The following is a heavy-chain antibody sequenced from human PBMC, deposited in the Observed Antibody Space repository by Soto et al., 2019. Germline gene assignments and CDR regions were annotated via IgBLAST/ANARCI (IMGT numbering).Heavy chain of an antibody. J-gene: IGHJ6*04. CDR2: IDNAGTDT. D-gene: IGHD1-26*01. CDR3: ARGGFCPDV. CDR1: GFTVSGRS. Sequence: EVQLVESGGDLVQPGGSLRLSCAASGFTVSGRSMHWVRQAPGKGLVWVSGIDNAGTDTTYADSVKGRFTSSRANAKNMLSLQTNSLTVKYRAVYYGARGGFCPDVWGKGTMVTVSS. V-gene: IGHV3-74*01.